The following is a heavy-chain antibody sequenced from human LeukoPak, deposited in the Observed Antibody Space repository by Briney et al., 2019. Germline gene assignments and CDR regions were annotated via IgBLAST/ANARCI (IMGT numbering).Heavy chain of an antibody. D-gene: IGHD5-18*01. Sequence: ASVTVSCTASGGTFSSYAISWVRQAPGQGLEWMGGFDPEDGETIYAQKFQGRVTMTEDTSTDTAYMELSSLRSEDTAVYYCATDHSAMINAFDIWGQGTMVTVSS. CDR1: GGTFSSYA. CDR3: ATDHSAMINAFDI. CDR2: FDPEDGET. V-gene: IGHV1-24*01. J-gene: IGHJ3*02.